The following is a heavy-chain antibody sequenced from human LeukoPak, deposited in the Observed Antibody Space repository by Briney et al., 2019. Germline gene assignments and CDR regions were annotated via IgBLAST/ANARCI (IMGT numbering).Heavy chain of an antibody. CDR3: ARGYYYDSSGYSDYFDY. D-gene: IGHD3-22*01. V-gene: IGHV3-64*01. CDR1: GFTFSSYA. J-gene: IGHJ4*02. Sequence: AGSLRLSCAASGFTFSSYAMHWVRQAPGKGLEYFSAISSNGGSTYYANSVKGRFTISRDNSKNTLYLQMGSLRAEDMAVYYCARGYYYDSSGYSDYFDYWGQGTLVTVSS. CDR2: ISSNGGST.